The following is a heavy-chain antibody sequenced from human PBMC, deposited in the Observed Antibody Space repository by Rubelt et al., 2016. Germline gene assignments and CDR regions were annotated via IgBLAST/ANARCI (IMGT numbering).Heavy chain of an antibody. V-gene: IGHV1-3*01. CDR2: INAGNGNT. CDR1: GYTFTSYA. D-gene: IGHD6-13*01. Sequence: QVQLVQSGAEVKKPGASVKVSCKASGYTFTSYAMHWVRQAPGQRLEWMGWINAGNGNTKYSQKPQVGVTMTTDSSTSSAYMELRSLRAGDTAVYYCASMYSSSWYRGWFDPWGQGTLVTVSS. J-gene: IGHJ5*02. CDR3: ASMYSSSWYRGWFDP.